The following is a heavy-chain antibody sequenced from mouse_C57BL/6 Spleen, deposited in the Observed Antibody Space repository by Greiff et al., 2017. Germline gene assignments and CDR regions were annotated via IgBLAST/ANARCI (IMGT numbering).Heavy chain of an antibody. CDR3: ARGYDYDGDWYFDV. J-gene: IGHJ1*03. CDR1: GYTFTDYN. CDR2: INPNNGGT. D-gene: IGHD2-4*01. V-gene: IGHV1-22*01. Sequence: EVQLQQPGPELVKPGASVKMSCKASGYTFTDYNMHWVKQSHGRSLEWIGDINPNNGGTSYHQKFKGKATLTVNKSSSKAYRELRRQTTRDSAVYYCARGYDYDGDWYFDVWGTGTTVTVSS.